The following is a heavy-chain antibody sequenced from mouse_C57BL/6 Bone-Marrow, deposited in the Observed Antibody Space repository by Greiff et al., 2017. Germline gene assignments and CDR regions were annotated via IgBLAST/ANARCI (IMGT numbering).Heavy chain of an antibody. V-gene: IGHV1-42*01. CDR3: ARSEITTVVVPYFDV. Sequence: VQLQQSGPELVKPGASVKISCKASGYSFTGYYMNWVKQSPEKSLEWIGEINPSTGGTTYNQKFKAKATLTVDKSSSTAYMQLKILTSEDSAVYFCARSEITTVVVPYFDVWGTGTTVTVSS. CDR1: GYSFTGYY. J-gene: IGHJ1*03. CDR2: INPSTGGT. D-gene: IGHD1-1*01.